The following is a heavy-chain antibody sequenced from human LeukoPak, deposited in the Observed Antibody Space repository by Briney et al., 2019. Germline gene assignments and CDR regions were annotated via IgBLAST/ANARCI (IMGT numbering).Heavy chain of an antibody. D-gene: IGHD3-3*01. CDR3: AAFGVVIFSADLDY. V-gene: IGHV1-24*01. J-gene: IGHJ4*02. CDR2: FDSEDGET. Sequence: ASVKVSCKVSGYTLTELSMHWVRQAPGKGLEWMGGFDSEDGETIYAQKFQGRVTMTEDTSTDTAYMELSSLRSEDTAVYYCAAFGVVIFSADLDYWGQGTLVTVSS. CDR1: GYTLTELS.